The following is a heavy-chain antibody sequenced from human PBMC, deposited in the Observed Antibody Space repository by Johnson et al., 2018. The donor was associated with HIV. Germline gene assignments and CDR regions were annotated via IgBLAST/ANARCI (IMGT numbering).Heavy chain of an antibody. J-gene: IGHJ3*02. V-gene: IGHV3-74*01. CDR1: GFTISTFW. CDR2: ISGDGSSS. Sequence: VQLVESGGGLVKPGGSLRLSCEVSGFTISTFWMHWVRQVPGKGLTWVSRISGDGSSSSYADSVKGRFTISRDNAKNTLYLQLYSRRAGDTAVYYCARESPGYAFDIWGQGTMVTVSS. D-gene: IGHD1-1*01. CDR3: ARESPGYAFDI.